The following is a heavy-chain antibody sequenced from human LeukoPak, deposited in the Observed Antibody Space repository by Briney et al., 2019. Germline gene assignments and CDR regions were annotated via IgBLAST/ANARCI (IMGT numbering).Heavy chain of an antibody. Sequence: GGSLRLSCAASGFTFSISAIHWVRQAPGKGLEWVAVISYDGSNKYYADSVKGRFTISRDNSKNTLYLQMNSLRAEDTAVYYCARDPGSGYSEVFDYWGQGTLVTASS. J-gene: IGHJ4*02. V-gene: IGHV3-30-3*01. CDR2: ISYDGSNK. CDR1: GFTFSISA. D-gene: IGHD6-13*01. CDR3: ARDPGSGYSEVFDY.